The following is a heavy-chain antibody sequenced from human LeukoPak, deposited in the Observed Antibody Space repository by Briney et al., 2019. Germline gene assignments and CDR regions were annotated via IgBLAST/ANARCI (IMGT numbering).Heavy chain of an antibody. CDR1: GGSISDYH. V-gene: IGHV4-59*01. D-gene: IGHD1-1*01. CDR2: IYNRGTT. CDR3: ARGDGGYRFDP. Sequence: SETLSLTCTVSGGSISDYHWTWIRQPPGKALEYIGYIYNRGTTHYNPSLKSRVTISADTSKKQFSLKLTSLTAADTAVYYCARGDGGYRFDPWGQGTLVTVSS. J-gene: IGHJ5*02.